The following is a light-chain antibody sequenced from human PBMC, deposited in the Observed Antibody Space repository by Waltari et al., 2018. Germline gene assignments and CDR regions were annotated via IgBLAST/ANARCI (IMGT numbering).Light chain of an antibody. V-gene: IGLV2-23*01. CDR1: NSDIGRYNL. J-gene: IGLJ1*01. Sequence: QSALTQPASVSGSPGQSITISCPGTNSDIGRYNLFSWYQQHPGKAPKVMICEGNKRPSGVSNRFSGSKSGNTASLTISGLQAEDEADYYCYSFSGTSTSYVFGTGTKVTVL. CDR3: YSFSGTSTSYV. CDR2: EGN.